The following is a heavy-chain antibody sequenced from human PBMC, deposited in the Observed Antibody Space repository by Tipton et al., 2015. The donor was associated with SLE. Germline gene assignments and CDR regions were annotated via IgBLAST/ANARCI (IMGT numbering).Heavy chain of an antibody. CDR2: IKEDGSKE. V-gene: IGHV3-7*01. CDR1: EFTFNRHW. D-gene: IGHD2/OR15-2a*01. J-gene: IGHJ2*01. CDR3: ARDVLNGCFDL. Sequence: SLRLSCAASEFTFNRHWMTWVRQAPGRGLEWLANIKEDGSKEYYVDSVKGRFTISRDNAKNSLYLQMDSLRAEDTAVYYCARDVLNGCFDLWDRGTLVTVAS.